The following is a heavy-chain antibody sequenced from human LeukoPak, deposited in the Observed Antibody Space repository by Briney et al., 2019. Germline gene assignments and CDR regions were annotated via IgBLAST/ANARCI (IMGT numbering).Heavy chain of an antibody. J-gene: IGHJ6*02. V-gene: IGHV3-74*01. CDR3: ARVLNDYSNRHYYYGMDV. CDR1: GFTFSSYW. CDR2: INSDGSST. Sequence: PGGSLSLSCAASGFTFSSYWMHWVRQAPGKGLVWVSRINSDGSSTSYADSVKGRFTISRDNAKNTLYLQMNSLRAEDTAVYYCARVLNDYSNRHYYYGMDVWGQGTTVTVSS. D-gene: IGHD4-11*01.